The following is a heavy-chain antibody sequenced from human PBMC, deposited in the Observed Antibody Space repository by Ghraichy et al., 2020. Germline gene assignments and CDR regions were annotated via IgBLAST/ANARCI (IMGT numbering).Heavy chain of an antibody. CDR2: ITASSRTT. V-gene: IGHV3-48*01. CDR1: GFSFSSHS. CDR3: ARGATVVRFFYYNGMDV. J-gene: IGHJ6*02. D-gene: IGHD4-23*01. Sequence: GGSLRLSCVGSGFSFSSHSMNWVRQSPGKGLEWVSYITASSRTTSYADSVRGRFTISRDNAQNSLYLQMNSLRGEDTGVYYCARGATVVRFFYYNGMDVWGQGTTVTVSS.